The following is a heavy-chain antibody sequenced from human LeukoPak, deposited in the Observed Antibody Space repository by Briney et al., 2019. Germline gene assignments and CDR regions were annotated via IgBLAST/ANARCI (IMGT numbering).Heavy chain of an antibody. CDR3: ARDNSVEDTAWWFDP. V-gene: IGHV1-46*01. CDR2: ITPSGGSR. CDR1: GYTFTSYY. J-gene: IGHJ5*02. D-gene: IGHD4-23*01. Sequence: ASVKVSCKASGYTFTSYYIHWVRQAPGQGLEWMGMITPSGGSRSYAQKFQGRVTMTRDMSTSTDYMELSSLRSEDTAVYYCARDNSVEDTAWWFDPWGQGTLVTVSS.